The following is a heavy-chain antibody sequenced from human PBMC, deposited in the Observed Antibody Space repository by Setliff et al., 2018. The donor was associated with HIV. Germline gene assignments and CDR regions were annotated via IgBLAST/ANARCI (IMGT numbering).Heavy chain of an antibody. Sequence: ASVKVSCKVSGYTLTELSMHWVRQAPGKGLEWMGGVDPEDGETIYAQKFQGRVTMTEDTSTDTAYMELSSLRSEDTAVDSCTPNLYGDYDLGDYYYGMGVCGPGTTVT. D-gene: IGHD4-17*01. J-gene: IGHJ6*02. CDR3: TPNLYGDYDLGDYYYGMGV. CDR2: VDPEDGET. V-gene: IGHV1-24*01. CDR1: GYTLTELS.